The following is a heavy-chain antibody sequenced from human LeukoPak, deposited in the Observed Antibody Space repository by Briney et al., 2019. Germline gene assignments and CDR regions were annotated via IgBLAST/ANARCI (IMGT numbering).Heavy chain of an antibody. CDR3: ARGLRTAMPFDY. Sequence: EASVKVSCKASGYTFTSYDINWVRQATGQGLEWMGWMNPNSGNTGYAQKFQGRVTTTRNTSISTAYMELSSLRSGDTAVYYCARGLRTAMPFDYWGQGTLVTVSS. J-gene: IGHJ4*02. CDR2: MNPNSGNT. D-gene: IGHD5-18*01. CDR1: GYTFTSYD. V-gene: IGHV1-8*01.